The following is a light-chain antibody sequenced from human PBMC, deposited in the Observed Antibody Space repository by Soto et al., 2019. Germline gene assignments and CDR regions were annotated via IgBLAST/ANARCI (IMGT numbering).Light chain of an antibody. Sequence: ETVLTQSPGTLYFSPGERATLSCRASQSVSSSYLAWYQQKPGQAPRLLIYDASSRATGIPDRFSGGGSGTDFTLTISRLEPEDFAVYYCQQFSSYPLTFGGGTKVDIK. J-gene: IGKJ4*02. CDR2: DAS. CDR1: QSVSSSY. CDR3: QQFSSYPLT. V-gene: IGKV3-20*01.